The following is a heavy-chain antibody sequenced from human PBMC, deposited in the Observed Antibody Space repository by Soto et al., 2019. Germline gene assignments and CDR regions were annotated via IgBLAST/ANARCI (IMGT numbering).Heavy chain of an antibody. J-gene: IGHJ4*02. CDR1: GGSFSGYY. D-gene: IGHD2-15*01. CDR2: INHSGST. Sequence: QVQLQQWGAGLLKPSETLSLTCAVYGGSFSGYYWSWIRQPPGKGLEWIGEINHSGSTNYNPSLKSRVTLSGDTSKDPFSPKPRSVTGADTAVYFWAGAGPRFWSGGSRHPGGEYWGQGTLVTVSS. CDR3: AGAGPRFWSGGSRHPGGEY. V-gene: IGHV4-34*01.